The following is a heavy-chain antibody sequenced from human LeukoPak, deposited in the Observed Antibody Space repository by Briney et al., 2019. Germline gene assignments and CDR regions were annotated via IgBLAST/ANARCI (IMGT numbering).Heavy chain of an antibody. CDR1: GGSISSYY. CDR3: ARDQYSGSYSNWFDP. CDR2: IYYSGST. J-gene: IGHJ5*02. Sequence: SETLSLTCTVSGGSISSYYWSWIRQPPGKGLEWIGYIYYSGSTNYNPSLESRVTISVDTSKNQFSLKLSSVTAADTAVYYCARDQYSGSYSNWFDPWGQGTLVTVSS. D-gene: IGHD1-26*01. V-gene: IGHV4-59*01.